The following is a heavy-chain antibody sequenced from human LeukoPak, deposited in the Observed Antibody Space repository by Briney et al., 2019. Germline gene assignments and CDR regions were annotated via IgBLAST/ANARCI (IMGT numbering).Heavy chain of an antibody. D-gene: IGHD5-24*01. Sequence: GESLKISCKGSGYSFTSYWIGWVRQMPGKGLEWMGIIYPGDSDTRYSPSFQGQVTISADKSISTAYLQWSSLKASDTAMYYCARYGEMATITGAFDIWGQGTMVTVSS. J-gene: IGHJ3*02. V-gene: IGHV5-51*01. CDR3: ARYGEMATITGAFDI. CDR2: IYPGDSDT. CDR1: GYSFTSYW.